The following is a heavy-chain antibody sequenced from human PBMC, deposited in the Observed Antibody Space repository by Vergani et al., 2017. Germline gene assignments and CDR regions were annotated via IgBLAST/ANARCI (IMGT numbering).Heavy chain of an antibody. D-gene: IGHD6-19*01. J-gene: IGHJ4*02. CDR1: GGSISDTHW. CDR3: ARDMVGSGWSAFDY. Sequence: QVQLQESGPGLVKPPGTLSLTCAVSGGSISDTHWWSWVRQSPGKGLEWIGEIYHSGSTNYNPSLQSRVTISVDKSKSQFSLRLTSVTAADTAVYYCARDMVGSGWSAFDYWGQGTLVTVSS. CDR2: IYHSGST. V-gene: IGHV4-4*03.